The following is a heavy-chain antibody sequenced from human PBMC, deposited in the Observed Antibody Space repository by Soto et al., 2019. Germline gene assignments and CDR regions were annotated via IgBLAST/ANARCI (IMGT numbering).Heavy chain of an antibody. CDR3: ARNVLLWFGELWIGWFDP. CDR2: IFSNDEK. V-gene: IGHV2-26*01. Sequence: SGPTLVNPTETLTLTCTVSGFSLSNARMGVSWIRQPPGKALEWLAHIFSNDEKSYSTSLKSRLTISKDTSKSQVVLTMTNMDPVDTATYYCARNVLLWFGELWIGWFDPWGQGTLVTVSS. CDR1: GFSLSNARMG. D-gene: IGHD3-10*01. J-gene: IGHJ5*02.